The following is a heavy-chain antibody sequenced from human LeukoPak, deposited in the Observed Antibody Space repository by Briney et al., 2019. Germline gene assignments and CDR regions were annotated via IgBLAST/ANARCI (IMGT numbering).Heavy chain of an antibody. CDR2: ISGSGGST. V-gene: IGHV3-23*01. D-gene: IGHD6-19*01. CDR3: AKAGKAVAGTRYYYYGMDV. Sequence: GGSLRLSCAASGFTFSSYAMSWVRQAPGKGLEWVSAISGSGGSTYYADSVKGRFTISRDNSKNTLYLQMNSLRAEDTAVCYCAKAGKAVAGTRYYYYGMDVWGQGTTVTVSS. CDR1: GFTFSSYA. J-gene: IGHJ6*02.